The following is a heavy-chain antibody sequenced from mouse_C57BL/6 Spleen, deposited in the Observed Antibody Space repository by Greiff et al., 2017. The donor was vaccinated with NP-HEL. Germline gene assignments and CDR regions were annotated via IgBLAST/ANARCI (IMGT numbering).Heavy chain of an antibody. CDR3: ARPGYYDLYYFDY. CDR1: GYAFSSYW. V-gene: IGHV1-80*01. Sequence: QVQLQQSGAELVKPGASVKISCKASGYAFSSYWMNWVKQRPGKGLEWIGQIYPGDGDTNYNGKFKGKATLTADKSSSTAYMQLSSLTSEDSAVYFCARPGYYDLYYFDYWGQGTTLTVSS. D-gene: IGHD2-4*01. CDR2: IYPGDGDT. J-gene: IGHJ2*01.